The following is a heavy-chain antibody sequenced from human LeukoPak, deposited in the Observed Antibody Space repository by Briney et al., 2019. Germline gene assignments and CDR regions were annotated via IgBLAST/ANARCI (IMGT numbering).Heavy chain of an antibody. CDR1: GGSISSYY. CDR2: IYYSGST. CDR3: ASGAAFRRADYDSSGFIATEYFQH. D-gene: IGHD3-22*01. Sequence: PSETLSLTCTVSGGSISSYYWSWIRQPPGKGLEWIGYIYYSGSTNYNPSLKSRVTISVDTSKNQFSLKLSSVTAADTAVYYCASGAAFRRADYDSSGFIATEYFQHWGQGTLVTVSS. J-gene: IGHJ1*01. V-gene: IGHV4-59*01.